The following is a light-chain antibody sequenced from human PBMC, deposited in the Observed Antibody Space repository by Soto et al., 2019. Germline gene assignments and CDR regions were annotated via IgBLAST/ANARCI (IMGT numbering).Light chain of an antibody. CDR2: SNN. Sequence: QSVLTQPPSASGTPGQRVTISCSGSSSNIGSNTVNWYQQLPGTAPKLLIYSNNQRPSGVPDRFSGSKSGTSASLAISGLQYEDEADYYCAARDDSLNGYVFGNGTKVTV. J-gene: IGLJ1*01. V-gene: IGLV1-44*01. CDR1: SSNIGSNT. CDR3: AARDDSLNGYV.